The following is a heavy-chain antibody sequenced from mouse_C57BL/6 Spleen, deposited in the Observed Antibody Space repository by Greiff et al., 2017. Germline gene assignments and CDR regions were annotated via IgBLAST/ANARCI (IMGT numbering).Heavy chain of an antibody. CDR3: ARGEVYDGYLDY. V-gene: IGHV1-52*01. D-gene: IGHD2-3*01. CDR1: GYTFTSYW. Sequence: VQLQQPGAELVRPGSSVTLSCKASGYTFTSYWMHWVKQRPIQGLEWIGNIDPSDSETHYNQKFKDKATLTVDKSSSTAYMQLSSLTSEDSAVYYCARGEVYDGYLDYWGQGTTLTVSS. CDR2: IDPSDSET. J-gene: IGHJ2*01.